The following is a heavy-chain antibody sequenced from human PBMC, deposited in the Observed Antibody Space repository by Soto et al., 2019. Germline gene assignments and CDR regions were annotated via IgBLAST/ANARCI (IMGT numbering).Heavy chain of an antibody. CDR1: GYTFTSYY. CDR2: INPSGGST. V-gene: IGHV1-46*01. J-gene: IGHJ5*02. D-gene: IGHD6-19*01. CDR3: ARQLKAVAATSGGFDP. Sequence: GASVKVSCKASGYTFTSYYMHWVRQAPGQGLEWMGIINPSGGSTSYAQKFQGRVTMTRDTSTSTVYMELSSLRSEDTAVYYCARQLKAVAATSGGFDPWGQGTLVTVSS.